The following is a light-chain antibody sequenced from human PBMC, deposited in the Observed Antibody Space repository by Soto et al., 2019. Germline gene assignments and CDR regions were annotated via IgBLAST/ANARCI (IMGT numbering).Light chain of an antibody. CDR2: SLS. Sequence: DIVMTQTPLSLPVTPGEPASISCRSSQSLLDSDDGNTYLDWYLQKPGQSPQLLIYSLSYRAFGVPDRFSGAGSGTDFTLRISRVEAEDVGVYYCMQHIEFPYTFGQGTKLEIK. J-gene: IGKJ2*01. CDR1: QSLLDSDDGNTY. V-gene: IGKV2-40*01. CDR3: MQHIEFPYT.